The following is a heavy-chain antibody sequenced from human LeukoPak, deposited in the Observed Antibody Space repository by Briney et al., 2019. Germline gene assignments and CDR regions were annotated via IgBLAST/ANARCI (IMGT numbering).Heavy chain of an antibody. Sequence: GGSLRLSCAASGFTFRNYWMSWVRQAPGRGLDWVATIKQDGILKHYADSVKGRFTISRDNAENSLYPQMDSLRVDDTALYYCARLGGETTRFDLWGQGALVTVSS. J-gene: IGHJ4*02. CDR3: ARLGGETTRFDL. CDR1: GFTFRNYW. D-gene: IGHD3-16*01. V-gene: IGHV3-7*01. CDR2: IKQDGILK.